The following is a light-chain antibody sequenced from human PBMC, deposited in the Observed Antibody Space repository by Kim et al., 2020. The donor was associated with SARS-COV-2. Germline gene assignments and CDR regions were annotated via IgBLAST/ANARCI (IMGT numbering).Light chain of an antibody. V-gene: IGLV2-23*02. Sequence: QSVLTQPASVCGSPGQSVTISCTGTNSNFGTNNLVSWYQQYPGKAPRLIIYEVGQRPSGISNRFSGSRSGNTAFLTISGLQTEDEADYYCCSYLGSAAFDVFGGGTQLNVL. CDR2: EVG. CDR1: NSNFGTNNL. J-gene: IGLJ3*02. CDR3: CSYLGSAAFDV.